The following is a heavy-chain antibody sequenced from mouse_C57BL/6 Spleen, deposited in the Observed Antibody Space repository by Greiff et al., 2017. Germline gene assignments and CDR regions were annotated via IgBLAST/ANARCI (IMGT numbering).Heavy chain of an antibody. CDR1: GYTFTSYW. CDR2: IDPSDSYT. CDR3: ARKLTTDYYAMDY. D-gene: IGHD1-1*01. Sequence: QVQLQQPGAELVRPGTSVKLSCKASGYTFTSYWMHWVKQRPGQGLGWIGVIDPSDSYTNYNQKFKGKATLTVDTSSSTAYMQLSSLTSEDSAVYYCARKLTTDYYAMDYWGQGTSVTVSS. V-gene: IGHV1-59*01. J-gene: IGHJ4*01.